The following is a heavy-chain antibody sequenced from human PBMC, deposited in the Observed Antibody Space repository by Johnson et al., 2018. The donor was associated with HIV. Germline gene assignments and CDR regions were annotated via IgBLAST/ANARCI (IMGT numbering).Heavy chain of an antibody. D-gene: IGHD4-17*01. CDR1: GFSFDDYG. CDR2: INWTGGST. Sequence: VQLVESGGGLVQPGGSLRLSCTASGFSFDDYGMNWVRQAPGKGLEWVSGINWTGGSTGYADSVKGRFTISRDNAKNSLYLQMNSLRAEDTAVYYCARTVTTLSGAFDIWGKGTMVTVSS. CDR3: ARTVTTLSGAFDI. V-gene: IGHV3-20*04. J-gene: IGHJ3*02.